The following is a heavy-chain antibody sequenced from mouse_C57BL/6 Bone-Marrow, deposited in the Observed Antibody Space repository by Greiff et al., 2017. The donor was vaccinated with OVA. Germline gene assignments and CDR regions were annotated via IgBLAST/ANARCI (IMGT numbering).Heavy chain of an antibody. CDR1: GYTFTSYG. CDR3: ARSRTALSVSDG. J-gene: IGHJ1*03. V-gene: IGHV1-81*01. CDR2: IYPRSGNT. Sequence: VQLQQSGAELARPGASVKLSCKASGYTFTSYGISWVKQRTGQGLAWIGYIYPRSGNTYYNEKFKGKATLTADKSYSTAYMELRSLTSEDPAVYFCARSRTALSVSDGGGTGTTVTVSS. D-gene: IGHD4-1*01.